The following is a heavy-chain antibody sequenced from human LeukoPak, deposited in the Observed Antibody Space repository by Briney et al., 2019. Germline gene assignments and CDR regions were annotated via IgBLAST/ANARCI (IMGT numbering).Heavy chain of an antibody. Sequence: EASVKVSCKASGYTFTSYGISWVRQAPGQGLERMGWISAYNGNTNYAQKLQGRVTMTTDTSTSTAYMELRSLRSDDTAVYYCASLVRGGDAFDIWGQGTMVTVSS. CDR2: ISAYNGNT. V-gene: IGHV1-18*04. CDR1: GYTFTSYG. J-gene: IGHJ3*02. CDR3: ASLVRGGDAFDI. D-gene: IGHD3-10*01.